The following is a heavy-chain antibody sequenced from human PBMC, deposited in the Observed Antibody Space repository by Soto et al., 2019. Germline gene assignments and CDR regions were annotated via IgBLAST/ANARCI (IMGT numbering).Heavy chain of an antibody. J-gene: IGHJ4*02. CDR2: TYYRATWHY. CDR3: ASACHFGAGTEGYFVY. Sequence: SQTLSLTCAISGDSVSNNSAVWNWIRQSPSRGLEWLGRTYYRATWHYDYSVSVRSRITINPDTSKNQFSLQLNSVTPEDTAVDYCASACHFGAGTEGYFVYWGQGTLVTVSS. CDR1: GDSVSNNSAV. V-gene: IGHV6-1*01. D-gene: IGHD6-13*01.